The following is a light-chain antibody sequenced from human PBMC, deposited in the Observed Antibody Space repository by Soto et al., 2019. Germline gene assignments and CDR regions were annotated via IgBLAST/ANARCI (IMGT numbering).Light chain of an antibody. V-gene: IGLV2-14*01. CDR3: SSYTSSSTLLYV. CDR1: SSDVGGYNY. J-gene: IGLJ1*01. Sequence: QSVLTQPASVSGSPGQSSTISCTGTSSDVGGYNYVSWYQQHPGKAPKLMIYDVSNRPSGVSNRFSGSKSGNTASLTISVLQAEDEADYYCSSYTSSSTLLYVFGSGTKVTVL. CDR2: DVS.